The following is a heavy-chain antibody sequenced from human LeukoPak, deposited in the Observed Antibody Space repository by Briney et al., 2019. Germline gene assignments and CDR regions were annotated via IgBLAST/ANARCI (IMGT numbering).Heavy chain of an antibody. CDR2: ISGSGGST. CDR3: AKTPYYYDSSGQTNWFDP. J-gene: IGHJ5*02. CDR1: GFTFSSYA. Sequence: GGSLRLSCAASGFTFSSYAMSWVRQAPGKGLEWVSAISGSGGSTYYADSVKGRFTISRDNSKNTLYLQMNSLRAEDTAVYYRAKTPYYYDSSGQTNWFDPWGQGTLVTVSS. V-gene: IGHV3-23*01. D-gene: IGHD3-22*01.